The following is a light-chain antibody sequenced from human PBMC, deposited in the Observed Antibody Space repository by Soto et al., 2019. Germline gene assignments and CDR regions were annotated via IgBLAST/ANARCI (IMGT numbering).Light chain of an antibody. CDR2: WAS. Sequence: DIVMTQSPDSLAVSLGERATINCKSSQSVLNSSNNKNYLAWYQQKPGQPRQVIIYWASTRESGVPDRFSGSGSGTDFTLSISSLQPDDLATYYCQETNYHTFGQGTKLEIK. V-gene: IGKV4-1*01. CDR3: QETNYHT. CDR1: QSVLNSSNNKNY. J-gene: IGKJ2*01.